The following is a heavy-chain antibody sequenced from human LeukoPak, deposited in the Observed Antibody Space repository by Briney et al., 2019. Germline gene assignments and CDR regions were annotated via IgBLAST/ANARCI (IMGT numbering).Heavy chain of an antibody. Sequence: ASVKVSCKASGYTFTGYCMHWVRQAPGQGLEWMGWINPNSGGTNYAQKFQGRVTMTRDTSISTAYMELSRLRSDDTAVYYCARGYDFWNYYYYMDVWGKGTTVTVSS. D-gene: IGHD3-3*01. CDR1: GYTFTGYC. CDR3: ARGYDFWNYYYYMDV. J-gene: IGHJ6*03. V-gene: IGHV1-2*02. CDR2: INPNSGGT.